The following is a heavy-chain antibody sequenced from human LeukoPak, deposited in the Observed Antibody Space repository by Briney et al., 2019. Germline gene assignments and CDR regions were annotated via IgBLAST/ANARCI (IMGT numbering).Heavy chain of an antibody. CDR1: RFTFSSYG. CDR2: ISYDGSKK. Sequence: PGGSLRLSCAGSRFTFSSYGMHWVRQAPGKGLGWVAVISYDGSKKYYGDSVKGRFTISRDLSKNTMYLQMNSLRVEDTAVYYCARESPAFDHWGQGTLVTVSS. CDR3: ARESPAFDH. D-gene: IGHD2-2*01. V-gene: IGHV3-30*19. J-gene: IGHJ4*02.